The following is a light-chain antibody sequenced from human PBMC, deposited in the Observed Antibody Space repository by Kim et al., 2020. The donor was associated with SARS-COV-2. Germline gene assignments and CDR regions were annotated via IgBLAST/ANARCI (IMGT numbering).Light chain of an antibody. J-gene: IGLJ3*02. V-gene: IGLV1-44*01. Sequence: QSVLTQPPSASGTPGHRITISCSGSSSNIGSNTVNWFQQVPGAAPKLLIFDDNERPSGVPDRFSGAKSGTSASLAISGLQSDDESDYFCAAWDDTLSAWVFGGGTQLTVL. CDR3: AAWDDTLSAWV. CDR2: DDN. CDR1: SSNIGSNT.